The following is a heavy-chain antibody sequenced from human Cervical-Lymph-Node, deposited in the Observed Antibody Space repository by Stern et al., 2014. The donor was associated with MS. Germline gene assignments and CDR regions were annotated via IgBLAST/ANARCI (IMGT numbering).Heavy chain of an antibody. CDR1: RDSFTHYW. CDR3: ARHHGHSPTPFDA. V-gene: IGHV5-51*01. CDR2: IFPGDSDT. J-gene: IGHJ5*02. Sequence: EVHLVESGAEVKKPGESLKISCKASRDSFTHYWFGWVCQMPGKGLEWVWIIFPGDSDTKYSPSFEGQVPFSVDRSTSTAYLQWSSLKASDTAIYYCARHHGHSPTPFDAWGQGTRVTVSS. D-gene: IGHD5-24*01.